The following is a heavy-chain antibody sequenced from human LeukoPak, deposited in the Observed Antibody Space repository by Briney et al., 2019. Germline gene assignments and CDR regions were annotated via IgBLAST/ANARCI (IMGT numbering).Heavy chain of an antibody. CDR3: AAGAARPDYFDY. J-gene: IGHJ4*02. CDR1: GGSISGYY. CDR2: IHYSGRT. D-gene: IGHD6-6*01. V-gene: IGHV4-59*01. Sequence: PSETLSLTCTVSGGSISGYYWNWIRQPPGKGLEWIGYIHYSGRTNYNPSLRSRVTMSVDTSKNQFSLNLSSVTTADTAVYCCAAGAARPDYFDYWGQGTLVTVSS.